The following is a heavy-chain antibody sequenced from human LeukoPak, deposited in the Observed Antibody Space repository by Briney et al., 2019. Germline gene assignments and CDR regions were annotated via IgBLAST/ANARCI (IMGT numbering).Heavy chain of an antibody. V-gene: IGHV3-66*01. CDR3: ARVTFDSSGYPYFDY. CDR1: GFTVSSNY. CDR2: IYSGGNT. D-gene: IGHD3-22*01. J-gene: IGHJ4*02. Sequence: GGSLRLSCAASGFTVSSNYMSWVRQAPGKGLEWVSVIYSGGNTYYADSVKGRFTISRDNSKNTLYLQMNSLRAEDTAVYYCARVTFDSSGYPYFDYWGQGTLVSVSS.